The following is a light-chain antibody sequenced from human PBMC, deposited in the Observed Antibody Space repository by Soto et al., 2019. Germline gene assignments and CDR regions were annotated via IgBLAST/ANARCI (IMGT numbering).Light chain of an antibody. CDR3: QQYGSSPLFT. CDR1: QSVSSSY. Sequence: EIVLTQSPGTLSLSPRERATLSCRASQSVSSSYLAWYQQKPGQAHRHLIDGATSRATGIPDRFSGSGSGTDFTLTISRLEPEDFAVYYCQQYGSSPLFTFGPGTKVDIK. V-gene: IGKV3-20*01. J-gene: IGKJ3*01. CDR2: GAT.